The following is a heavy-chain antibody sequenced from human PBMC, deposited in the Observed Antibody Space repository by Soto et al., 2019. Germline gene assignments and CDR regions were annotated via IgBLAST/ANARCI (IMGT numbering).Heavy chain of an antibody. J-gene: IGHJ4*02. CDR3: ARKGYYYDSSGYHLFDY. V-gene: IGHV5-51*01. Sequence: GESLKISCKGSGYSFTSNWIGWVRQMPGKGLEWMGIIYLGDSDTRYSPSFQGQVTISADKSISTAYLQWSSLKASDTAMYYCARKGYYYDSSGYHLFDYWGQGTLVTVSS. D-gene: IGHD3-22*01. CDR1: GYSFTSNW. CDR2: IYLGDSDT.